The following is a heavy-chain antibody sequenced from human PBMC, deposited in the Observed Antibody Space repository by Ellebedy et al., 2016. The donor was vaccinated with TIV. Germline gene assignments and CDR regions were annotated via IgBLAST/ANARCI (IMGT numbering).Heavy chain of an antibody. J-gene: IGHJ3*02. CDR3: ARRAYSNGLDI. V-gene: IGHV3-72*01. CDR2: TRDKANSYTT. CDR1: GFTLSDHF. D-gene: IGHD2-15*01. Sequence: GESLKISCAVSGFTLSDHFMDWVRQAPGKGLEWVGRTRDKANSYTTEYTASVKGRFTISRDDSKNSLYLQMNSLKTEDTAVYYCARRAYSNGLDIWGQGTMVTVSA.